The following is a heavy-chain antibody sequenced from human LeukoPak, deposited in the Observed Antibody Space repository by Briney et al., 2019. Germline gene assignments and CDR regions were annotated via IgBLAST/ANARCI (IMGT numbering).Heavy chain of an antibody. V-gene: IGHV5-51*01. CDR2: IYPGDSDT. Sequence: GKSLKISCKGSGYSFTSYWIGWVRQMPGKGLEWMGIIYPGDSDTRYSPSFQGQVTISADKSISTAYLQWSSLKASDTAIYYCARERGGSGYDSGLDFDYWGQGTLVTVST. J-gene: IGHJ4*02. D-gene: IGHD5-12*01. CDR1: GYSFTSYW. CDR3: ARERGGSGYDSGLDFDY.